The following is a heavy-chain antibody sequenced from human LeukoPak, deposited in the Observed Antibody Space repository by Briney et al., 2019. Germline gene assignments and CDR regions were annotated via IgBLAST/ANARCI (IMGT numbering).Heavy chain of an antibody. V-gene: IGHV4-39*07. CDR3: AGYPTVVTPYYFDY. CDR2: IYYSGST. Sequence: SETLSLTCTVSGGSISSSSYYWGWIRQPPGKGLEWIGSIYYSGSTYYNPSLKSRVTISVDTSKNQFSLKLSSVTAADTAVYYCAGYPTVVTPYYFDYWGQGTLVTVSS. CDR1: GGSISSSSYY. D-gene: IGHD4-23*01. J-gene: IGHJ4*02.